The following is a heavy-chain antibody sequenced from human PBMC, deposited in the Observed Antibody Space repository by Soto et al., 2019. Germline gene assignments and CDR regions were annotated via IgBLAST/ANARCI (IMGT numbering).Heavy chain of an antibody. V-gene: IGHV4-39*01. D-gene: IGHD3-10*01. Sequence: SETLSLTCTVSGGSISETGYYWGWIRQPPGKGLEWIGNIYYSGSTDYNPSLKSRVTISVDTSRNQFSLKLSSVTAADTAVYYCAKLHCITNNCVPLDPWGQGTLVTVSS. CDR3: AKLHCITNNCVPLDP. CDR1: GGSISETGYY. CDR2: IYYSGST. J-gene: IGHJ5*02.